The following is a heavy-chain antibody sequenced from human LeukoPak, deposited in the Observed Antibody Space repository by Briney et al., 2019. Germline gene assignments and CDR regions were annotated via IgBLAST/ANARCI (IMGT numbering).Heavy chain of an antibody. CDR3: ARGGSGWYVGGSFEY. Sequence: GGSLRLSCAASGFTFSSYWMHWVRQAPGKGLVWVSRINSDGSSTSYADSVKGRFTISRDNAKHTLYLQMNSLRAEDTAVYYCARGGSGWYVGGSFEYWGQGTLVTVFS. D-gene: IGHD6-19*01. J-gene: IGHJ4*02. CDR2: INSDGSST. V-gene: IGHV3-74*01. CDR1: GFTFSSYW.